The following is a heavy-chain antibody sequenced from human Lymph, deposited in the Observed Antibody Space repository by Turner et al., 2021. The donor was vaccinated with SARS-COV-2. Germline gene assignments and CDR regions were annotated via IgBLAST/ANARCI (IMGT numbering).Heavy chain of an antibody. CDR3: VRDWGGGVY. Sequence: VQLVESGGGLIQPGGSLRLACAASGFTVSSNYMTWVRQAPGKGLEWVSLIYSGGSTYYAVSVKGRFTISRDNSKNTLYLQMSSLRPEDTAVYYCVRDWGGGVYWGQGTLVTVSS. CDR1: GFTVSSNY. D-gene: IGHD3-16*01. CDR2: IYSGGST. J-gene: IGHJ4*02. V-gene: IGHV3-66*03.